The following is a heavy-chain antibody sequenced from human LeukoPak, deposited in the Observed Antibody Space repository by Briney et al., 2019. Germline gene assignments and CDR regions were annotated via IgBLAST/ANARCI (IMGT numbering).Heavy chain of an antibody. V-gene: IGHV1-18*01. D-gene: IGHD3-3*01. CDR1: GYPFTTFG. CDR3: ARGPMSGYFPLLY. J-gene: IGHJ4*02. CDR2: ISGYNGNT. Sequence: ASVKVSCKTSGYPFTTFGINWVRQAPGQGLEWMGWISGYNGNTIYAQNLQGRVTMTRDTSTSIHYMELSSLRSDDTAVYYCARGPMSGYFPLLYRGQGTLVTVSS.